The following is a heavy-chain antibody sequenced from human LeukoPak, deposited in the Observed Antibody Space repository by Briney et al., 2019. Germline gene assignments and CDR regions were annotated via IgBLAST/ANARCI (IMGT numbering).Heavy chain of an antibody. CDR1: HGSINNYH. D-gene: IGHD3-10*01. J-gene: IGHJ4*02. V-gene: IGHV4-4*07. CDR3: ARRSRGYGWGNFDY. CDR2: IYSGGDT. Sequence: KPSETLSLTCTVSHGSINNYHWSWIRQSAGKGLEWIGRIYSGGDTNYNPSLKSRVTISVDTSRNQFSLKLSSVTAADTAVYYCARRSRGYGWGNFDYWGQGTLVTVSS.